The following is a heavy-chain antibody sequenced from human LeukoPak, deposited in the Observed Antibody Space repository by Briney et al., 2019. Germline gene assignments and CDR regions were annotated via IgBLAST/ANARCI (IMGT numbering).Heavy chain of an antibody. CDR3: ARAVVRGVTLDY. Sequence: GGSLGLSCAASGFTFSSYAMHWVRQAPDKGLEWMAVISYDGGATYDADSVKGRFTISRDNSKSTLYLQMNSLKIEDTAVYYCARAVVRGVTLDYWGQGTLVTVSS. J-gene: IGHJ4*02. CDR2: ISYDGGAT. D-gene: IGHD3-10*01. V-gene: IGHV3-30-3*01. CDR1: GFTFSSYA.